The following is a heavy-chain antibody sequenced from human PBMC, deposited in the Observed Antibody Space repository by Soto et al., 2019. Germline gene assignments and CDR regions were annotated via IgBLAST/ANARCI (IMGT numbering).Heavy chain of an antibody. D-gene: IGHD2-2*01. J-gene: IGHJ6*03. V-gene: IGHV4-34*04. CDR3: ARPPIKYCSSISCSPDYNYYMDV. CDR2: INHSGST. Sequence: QVQLQQWGAGLLKPSGTLSLTCGVSGGSLSDYYWSWIRQPPGKGLEWIGEINHSGSTNLNPSLKSRATISVARSKTQFSLTLRSVTAADTALYYCARPPIKYCSSISCSPDYNYYMDVWGTGTAVTVSS. CDR1: GGSLSDYY.